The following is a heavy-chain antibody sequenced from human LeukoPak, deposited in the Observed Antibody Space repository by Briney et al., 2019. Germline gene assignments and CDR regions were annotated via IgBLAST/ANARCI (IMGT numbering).Heavy chain of an antibody. CDR2: IYYSGST. D-gene: IGHD3-10*01. CDR3: ARQDYGSGPEWRGDWFDP. CDR1: GGSISSSSYY. Sequence: KSSETLSLTCTVSGGSISSSSYYWGWIRQPPGKGLEWIGSIYYSGSTYYNPSLKSRVTISVDTSKNQFSLKLSSVTAADTAVYYCARQDYGSGPEWRGDWFDPWGQGTLVTVSS. J-gene: IGHJ5*02. V-gene: IGHV4-39*01.